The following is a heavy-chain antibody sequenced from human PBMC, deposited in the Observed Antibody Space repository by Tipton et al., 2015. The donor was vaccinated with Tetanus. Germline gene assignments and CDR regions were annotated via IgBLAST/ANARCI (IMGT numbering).Heavy chain of an antibody. CDR3: ARGYSYGYSYWYFDL. V-gene: IGHV4-31*03. CDR2: IDHSGST. D-gene: IGHD5-18*01. CDR1: GGSISNSEYY. Sequence: TLSLTCSLSGGSISNSEYYWAWIRQPPGKGLEWIGYIDHSGSTYYNASLKSRVAISLDTSKIQFSLTLTSATAADTAVYYCARGYSYGYSYWYFDLWGRGTLVTVSS. J-gene: IGHJ2*01.